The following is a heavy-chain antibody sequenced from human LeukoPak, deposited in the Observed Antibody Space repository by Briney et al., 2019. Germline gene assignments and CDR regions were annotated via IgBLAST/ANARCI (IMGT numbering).Heavy chain of an antibody. J-gene: IGHJ5*02. V-gene: IGHV3-30*18. Sequence: GGSPRLSCAASGFTFSSYGMHWVRPAPGKGLEWVAVISYDGSNKYYADSVKGRFTISRDNSKNTLYLQMNSLRAEDTAVYYCTKDGDSSGYLGWFDPWGQGTLVTVSS. CDR3: TKDGDSSGYLGWFDP. CDR2: ISYDGSNK. CDR1: GFTFSSYG. D-gene: IGHD3-22*01.